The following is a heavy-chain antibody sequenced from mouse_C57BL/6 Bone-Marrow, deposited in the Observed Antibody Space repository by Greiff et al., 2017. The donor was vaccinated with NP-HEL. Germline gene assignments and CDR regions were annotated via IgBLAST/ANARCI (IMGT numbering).Heavy chain of an antibody. CDR2: ISDGGSYT. J-gene: IGHJ1*03. CDR3: ASDWASTTVVALYWYFDV. D-gene: IGHD1-1*01. Sequence: EVKLMESGGGLVKPGGSLKLSCAASGFTFSSYAMSWVRQTPEKRLEWVATISDGGSYTYYPDNVKGRFTISRDNAKNNLYLQMSHLKSEDTAMYYCASDWASTTVVALYWYFDVWGTGTTVTVSS. CDR1: GFTFSSYA. V-gene: IGHV5-4*03.